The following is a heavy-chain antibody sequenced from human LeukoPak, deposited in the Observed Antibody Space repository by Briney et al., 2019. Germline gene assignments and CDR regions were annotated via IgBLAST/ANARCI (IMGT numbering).Heavy chain of an antibody. CDR1: GFTFSSYG. D-gene: IGHD6-13*01. Sequence: GGSLRLSCAASGFTFSSYGMHWVRQAPGKGLEWVAVIWYDGSNTYYADSVKGRFSISRDNSKNTLYLQMNSLRAEDTAVYYCARDGIALRGSYSFAYWGQGTLVTVSS. J-gene: IGHJ4*02. V-gene: IGHV3-33*01. CDR2: IWYDGSNT. CDR3: ARDGIALRGSYSFAY.